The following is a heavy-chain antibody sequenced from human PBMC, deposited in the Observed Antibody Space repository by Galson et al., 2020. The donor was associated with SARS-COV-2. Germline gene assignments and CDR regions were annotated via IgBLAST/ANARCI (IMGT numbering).Heavy chain of an antibody. J-gene: IGHJ5*02. CDR3: ARGGPTITMVRGVINWFDP. CDR2: INHSGST. CDR1: GGSFSGYY. V-gene: IGHV4-34*01. D-gene: IGHD3-10*01. Sequence: SETLSLTCAVYGGSFSGYYWSWIRQPPGKGLEWIGEINHSGSTNYNPSLKSRVTISVDTSKNQFSLKLSSVTAADTAVYYCARGGPTITMVRGVINWFDPWGQGTLVTVSS.